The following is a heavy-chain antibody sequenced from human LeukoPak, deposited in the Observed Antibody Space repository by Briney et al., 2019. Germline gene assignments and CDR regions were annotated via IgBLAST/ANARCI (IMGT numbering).Heavy chain of an antibody. Sequence: GASVKVSCKASGYTFTGYYMHWVRQAPGKGLEWMGWINPNSGGTNYAQKFQGRVTMTRDTSISTAYMELSRLRSDDTAVYYCARAHGSGSPIPDYWGQGTLVTVSS. V-gene: IGHV1-2*02. D-gene: IGHD3-10*01. J-gene: IGHJ4*02. CDR3: ARAHGSGSPIPDY. CDR1: GYTFTGYY. CDR2: INPNSGGT.